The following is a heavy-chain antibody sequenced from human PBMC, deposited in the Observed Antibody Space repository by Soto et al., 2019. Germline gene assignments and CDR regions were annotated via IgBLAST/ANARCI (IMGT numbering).Heavy chain of an antibody. Sequence: PGGSLRLFCVASGFSFNKNSMTWVRQVPGKGLEWVAGISGSGFALFYADSVKRRFNISRDNLKNTLYLQMNSLRVEDMAVYFCARDQDTVYGVVIRGSGMDLRGQGTAVTVPS. CDR3: ARDQDTVYGVVIRGSGMDL. J-gene: IGHJ6*02. CDR2: ISGSGFAL. D-gene: IGHD3-3*01. CDR1: GFSFNKNS. V-gene: IGHV3-23*01.